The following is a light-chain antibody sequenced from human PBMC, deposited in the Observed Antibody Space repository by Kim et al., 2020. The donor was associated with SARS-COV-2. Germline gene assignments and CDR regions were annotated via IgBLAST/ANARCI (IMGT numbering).Light chain of an antibody. V-gene: IGKV1-5*01. CDR3: QHRQT. J-gene: IGKJ1*01. CDR2: DGS. Sequence: TPSASVGDSVTLTCRASQSVSRWLAWYQQKPGKAPKLLIYDGSNLQSGVPSRFSGSGSGTEFTLTISSLQPDDFAIYYCQHRQTFGQGTKVDIK. CDR1: QSVSRW.